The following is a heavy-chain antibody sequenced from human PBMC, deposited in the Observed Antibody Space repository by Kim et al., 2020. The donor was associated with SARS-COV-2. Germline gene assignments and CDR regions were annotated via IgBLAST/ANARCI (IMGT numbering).Heavy chain of an antibody. CDR3: ATNGGAAGWAMAY. J-gene: IGHJ4*02. D-gene: IGHD2-8*01. CDR2: TSWKSGAI. V-gene: IGHV3-9*01. Sequence: GGSLRLSCAASGFTFDSHGMYWVRQAAGKGLEWVAGTSWKSGAIAYADSVKGRFTISRDNNKNSLSLQMTSLGPEDTALYYCATNGGAAGWAMAYWGRGTQVTVSS. CDR1: GFTFDSHG.